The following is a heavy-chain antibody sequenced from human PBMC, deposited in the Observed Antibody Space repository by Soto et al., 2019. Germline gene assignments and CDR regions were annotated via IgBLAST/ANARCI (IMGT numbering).Heavy chain of an antibody. D-gene: IGHD2-21*02. CDR1: GYTFTNYD. Sequence: QVQVVQSKAEVKKPGASVKVSCKTSGYTFTNYDINWVRQAPGQGLEWMGWVSPDHGNAGYAPQSXXRXXMTSDTSTRTVYMELNNLSSDDTAVYFCEVTAAAYCGQGTMVTVSS. CDR3: EVTAAAY. CDR2: VSPDHGNA. J-gene: IGHJ4*02. V-gene: IGHV1-8*01.